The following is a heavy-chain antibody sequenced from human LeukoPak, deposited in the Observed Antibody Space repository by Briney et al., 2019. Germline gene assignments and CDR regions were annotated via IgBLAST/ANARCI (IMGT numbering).Heavy chain of an antibody. Sequence: GGSLRLSCATSGFAFDDHTMHWVRQLPGNGLEWVSLISWEGSTTYYADSVKDRFTISRDTNKNSLYLQMNSLRPEDTALYYCAKARSSSWSYLESWGQGTLVTVSS. D-gene: IGHD6-13*01. V-gene: IGHV3-43*01. CDR2: ISWEGSTT. J-gene: IGHJ4*02. CDR1: GFAFDDHT. CDR3: AKARSSSWSYLES.